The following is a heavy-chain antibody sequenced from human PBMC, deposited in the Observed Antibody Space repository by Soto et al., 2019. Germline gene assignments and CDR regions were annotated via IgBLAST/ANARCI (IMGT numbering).Heavy chain of an antibody. CDR1: GYIFVNYG. J-gene: IGHJ6*02. CDR3: VIVDNYVTSSPQDV. CDR2: ISPYTGNT. V-gene: IGHV1-18*01. Sequence: QVQLVQSGDEVKKPGASVKVSCKASGYIFVNYGIAWVRQAPGQGLEWMGWISPYTGNTHSASKVQGRLTMTTDTSTSTAYMDLGSVTSDDTAVYYCVIVDNYVTSSPQDVWGQGTTVTVSS. D-gene: IGHD3-16*01.